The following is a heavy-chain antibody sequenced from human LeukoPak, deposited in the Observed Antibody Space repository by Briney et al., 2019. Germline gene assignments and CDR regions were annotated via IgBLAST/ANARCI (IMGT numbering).Heavy chain of an antibody. J-gene: IGHJ4*02. V-gene: IGHV4-59*01. CDR1: GGSISSYY. D-gene: IGHD1-1*01. CDR2: IYYSGST. Sequence: SETLSLTCTVSGGSISSYYWSWLRQPPGKGLEWIGYIYYSGSTNYNPSLKSRVTISVDTSKNQFTLKLSSVTAADTAFYYCARRRTTGTTPLDYWGQGTLVTVSS. CDR3: ARRRTTGTTPLDY.